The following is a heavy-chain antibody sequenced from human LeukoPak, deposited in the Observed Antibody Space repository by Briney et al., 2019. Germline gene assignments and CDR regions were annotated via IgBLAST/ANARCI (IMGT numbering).Heavy chain of an antibody. CDR2: IGTAGDT. V-gene: IGHV3-13*01. Sequence: GGSLRLSCAASGFTFSSYDMHWVRQATGKGLEWVSAIGTAGDTYYPGSVKGRFTISRDNSKNTLYLQMNSLRAEDTAVYYCAKPLPTDYYYYYGMDVWGQGTTVTVSS. CDR3: AKPLPTDYYYYYGMDV. CDR1: GFTFSSYD. J-gene: IGHJ6*02.